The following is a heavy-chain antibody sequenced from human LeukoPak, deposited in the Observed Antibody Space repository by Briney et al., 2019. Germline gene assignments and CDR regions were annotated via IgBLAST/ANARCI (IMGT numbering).Heavy chain of an antibody. J-gene: IGHJ4*02. V-gene: IGHV3-7*03. CDR2: MKRDGREK. CDR1: GFTFSSYW. CDR3: AKEFRGSGGWTPFGH. D-gene: IGHD6-19*01. Sequence: PGGSLRLSCVGSGFTFSSYWMSWVRQVPGKGLEWVANMKRDGREKNYVDSVKGRFTISRDNAKNSVYLQMNSLRVEDTAVYYCAKEFRGSGGWTPFGHWGQGTPVTASS.